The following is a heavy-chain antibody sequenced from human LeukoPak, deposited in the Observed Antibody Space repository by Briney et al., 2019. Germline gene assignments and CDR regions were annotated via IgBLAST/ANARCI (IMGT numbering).Heavy chain of an antibody. V-gene: IGHV3-30-3*01. CDR3: ARDRTEDYDILTGYYHFDY. CDR2: ISYDGSNK. CDR1: GLTFSSYA. Sequence: TGGSLRLSCAASGLTFSSYAMHWVRQAPGKGLEWVAVISYDGSNKYYADSVKGRFTISRDNAKNSLYLQMNSLRAEDTAVYYCARDRTEDYDILTGYYHFDYWGQGTLVTVSS. J-gene: IGHJ4*02. D-gene: IGHD3-9*01.